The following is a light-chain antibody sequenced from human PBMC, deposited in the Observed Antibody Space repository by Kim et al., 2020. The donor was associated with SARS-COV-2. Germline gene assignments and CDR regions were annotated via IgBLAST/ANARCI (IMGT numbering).Light chain of an antibody. J-gene: IGKJ3*01. CDR3: QQTYISPFT. CDR2: AAS. CDR1: QNINSH. V-gene: IGKV1-39*01. Sequence: DIQMTQSPSSLSASVGDRVTITCRTSQNINSHLNWYHQKPGRAPKLLIYAASTLQGGVPSRFSGSGSETDFTLTISSLQPEDFATYVCQQTYISPFTFGPGTKVDIK.